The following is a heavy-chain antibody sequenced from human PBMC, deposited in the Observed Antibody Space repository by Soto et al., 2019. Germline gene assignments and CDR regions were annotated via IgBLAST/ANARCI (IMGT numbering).Heavy chain of an antibody. V-gene: IGHV4-39*01. CDR3: VCSLGPTTGIDY. CDR2: MRYSGDT. Sequence: SETLSLTCTVSGGSITSSGYLWGWIRQTPGKGLEWIGNMRYSGDTHSDPSLQSRVTISVDTPKSQFSLTLSSVTAADAAIYYCVCSLGPTTGIDYWGQGILVTVS. J-gene: IGHJ4*02. D-gene: IGHD1-26*01. CDR1: GGSITSSGYL.